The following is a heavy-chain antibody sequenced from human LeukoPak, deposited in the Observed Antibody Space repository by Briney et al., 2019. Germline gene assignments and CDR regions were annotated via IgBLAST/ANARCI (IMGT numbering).Heavy chain of an antibody. CDR3: TRPLDYDSSGPDAFDI. D-gene: IGHD3-22*01. Sequence: GGSLRLSCAASGFTFSGSAMHWVRQASGKGLEWVGRIRSKANSYATLYAASVKGRFTISRDDSKNTAYLQMNSLKTEDTAVYYCTRPLDYDSSGPDAFDIWGQGTMVTVSS. J-gene: IGHJ3*02. V-gene: IGHV3-73*01. CDR2: IRSKANSYAT. CDR1: GFTFSGSA.